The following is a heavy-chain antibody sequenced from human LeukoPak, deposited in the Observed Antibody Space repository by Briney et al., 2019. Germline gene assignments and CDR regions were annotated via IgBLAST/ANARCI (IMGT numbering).Heavy chain of an antibody. Sequence: ASVKVSCKASGYTFTSYDINWVRQATGQGLEWMGWMNPNSGNTGYAQKFQGRVTMTRNTSISTAYMELSSLGSEDTAVYYCARVPWDMDSSGYYFDYWGQGTLVTVSS. CDR3: ARVPWDMDSSGYYFDY. J-gene: IGHJ4*02. D-gene: IGHD3-22*01. CDR2: MNPNSGNT. V-gene: IGHV1-8*01. CDR1: GYTFTSYD.